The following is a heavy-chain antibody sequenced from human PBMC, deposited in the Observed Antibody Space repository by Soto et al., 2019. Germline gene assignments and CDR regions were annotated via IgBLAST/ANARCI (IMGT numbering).Heavy chain of an antibody. D-gene: IGHD2-15*01. Sequence: GASVKVSCKASGGTFSSYAISWVRQAPGQGLEWMGGIIPIFGTANYAQKFQGRATITADKSTSTAYMELSSLRSEDTAVYYCARDTGSARMLDYWGQGTLVTVSS. CDR1: GGTFSSYA. CDR2: IIPIFGTA. J-gene: IGHJ4*02. V-gene: IGHV1-69*06. CDR3: ARDTGSARMLDY.